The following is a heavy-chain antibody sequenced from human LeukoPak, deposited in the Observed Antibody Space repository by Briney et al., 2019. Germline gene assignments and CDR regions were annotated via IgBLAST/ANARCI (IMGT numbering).Heavy chain of an antibody. J-gene: IGHJ6*03. V-gene: IGHV3-21*01. D-gene: IGHD6-6*01. CDR2: ISSGSAHI. Sequence: PGGSLRLSCAGSGFTFSTFSFNWVRQVPGKGLEWVSSISSGSAHIYYADSVKGRFTISRDNAKNSLFLQMNSLRAEDTAIYYCAFVPRAYYYYMDVWGKGTTVTVSS. CDR3: AFVPRAYYYYMDV. CDR1: GFTFSTFS.